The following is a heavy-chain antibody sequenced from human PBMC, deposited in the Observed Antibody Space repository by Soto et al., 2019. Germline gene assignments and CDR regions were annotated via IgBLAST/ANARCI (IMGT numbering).Heavy chain of an antibody. CDR1: GFTFSSYG. CDR2: ISYDGSNK. V-gene: IGHV3-30*18. J-gene: IGHJ6*02. Sequence: PGGSLRLSCAASGFTFSSYGMHWVRQAPGKGLEWVAVISYDGSNKYYADSVKGRFTISRDNSKNTLYLQMNSLRAEDTAVYYCAKDRGGYSSGWYSYYYYYGMDVWGQGTTVTVSS. D-gene: IGHD6-19*01. CDR3: AKDRGGYSSGWYSYYYYYGMDV.